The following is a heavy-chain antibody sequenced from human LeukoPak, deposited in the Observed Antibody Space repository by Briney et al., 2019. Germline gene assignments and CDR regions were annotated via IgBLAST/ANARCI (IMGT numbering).Heavy chain of an antibody. V-gene: IGHV3-48*03. Sequence: PGGSLRLSCAASGFTFSSYEMDWVRRAPGKGLEWVSYIGSSGGSRYYADSVKGRFTSSRDNAKNSLYLQMNSLRVEDTAVYYCAGSSGWLFDYWGQGTLVAVSS. CDR1: GFTFSSYE. CDR2: IGSSGGSR. J-gene: IGHJ4*02. D-gene: IGHD6-19*01. CDR3: AGSSGWLFDY.